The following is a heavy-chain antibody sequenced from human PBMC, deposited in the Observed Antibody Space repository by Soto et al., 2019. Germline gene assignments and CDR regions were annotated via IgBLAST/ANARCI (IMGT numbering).Heavy chain of an antibody. D-gene: IGHD3-10*01. V-gene: IGHV3-23*01. Sequence: GSLILSCAASGFTFSSYAMSVVRQAPGKGLEWVSAISGSGGSTYYADSVKGRFTISRDNSKNTLYLQMNSLRAEDTAVYYCASSSQGTYYYGSGTFDYWGQGTMVTVPS. CDR3: ASSSQGTYYYGSGTFDY. CDR2: ISGSGGST. CDR1: GFTFSSYA. J-gene: IGHJ4*02.